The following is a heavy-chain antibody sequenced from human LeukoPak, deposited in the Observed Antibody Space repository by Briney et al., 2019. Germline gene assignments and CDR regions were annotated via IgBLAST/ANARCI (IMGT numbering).Heavy chain of an antibody. CDR2: IYSGGRT. V-gene: IGHV3-53*01. CDR3: ASRGYGYVSDI. CDR1: GFTVSSNY. Sequence: GGSLRLSCAASGFTVSSNYMTWVRQAPGNGLGWVSVIYSGGRTYYADSVKGRFTISRDNSKNTLYLQMNSLRAEDTAVYYCASRGYGYVSDIWGQGTMVTVSS. D-gene: IGHD5-18*01. J-gene: IGHJ3*02.